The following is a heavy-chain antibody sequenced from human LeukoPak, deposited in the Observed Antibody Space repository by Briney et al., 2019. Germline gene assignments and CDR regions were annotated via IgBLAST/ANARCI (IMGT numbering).Heavy chain of an antibody. V-gene: IGHV4-34*03. J-gene: IGHJ3*02. CDR3: TKSDGYGLIRI. Sequence: PSETLSLTCAVYGGSFSGYYWSWIRQPPGKGLEWIGEINHSGSTNYNPSLKSRVTISLDTSKNQFSLKVISMTAADTAAYCCTKSDGYGLIRICGRGTMVTVSS. CDR2: INHSGST. D-gene: IGHD3-10*01. CDR1: GGSFSGYY.